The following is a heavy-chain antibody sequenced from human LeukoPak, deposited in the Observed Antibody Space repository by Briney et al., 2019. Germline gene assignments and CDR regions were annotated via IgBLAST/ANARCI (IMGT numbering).Heavy chain of an antibody. CDR2: IYYSGST. Sequence: TSETLSLTCTVSGGSMSSYYWTWIRQPPGKGLEWIWYIYYSGSTHYNPSLKSRVTISVDTSKSQFSLKLNSVTAADTAVYYCARPNSYDVGNNAFDIWGQGTMVTVSS. CDR3: ARPNSYDVGNNAFDI. D-gene: IGHD2/OR15-2a*01. V-gene: IGHV4-59*01. CDR1: GGSMSSYY. J-gene: IGHJ3*02.